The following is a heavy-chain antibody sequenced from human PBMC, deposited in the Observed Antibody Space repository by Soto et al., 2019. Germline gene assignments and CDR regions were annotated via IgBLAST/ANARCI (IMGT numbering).Heavy chain of an antibody. CDR3: ARDTLYDSSGYYYVGYNWFDP. V-gene: IGHV1-3*01. CDR2: INAGNGNT. CDR1: GYAFTSYA. D-gene: IGHD3-22*01. J-gene: IGHJ5*02. Sequence: ASVKVSCKASGYAFTSYAMHWVRQAPGQRLEWMGWINAGNGNTKYSQKFQGRVTITRDTSASTAYMELSSLRSEDTAVYYCARDTLYDSSGYYYVGYNWFDPWGQGTLVTVSS.